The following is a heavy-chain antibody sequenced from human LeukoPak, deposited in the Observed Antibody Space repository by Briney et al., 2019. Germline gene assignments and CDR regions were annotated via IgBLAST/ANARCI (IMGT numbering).Heavy chain of an antibody. CDR3: ARDQGSLTRSWYTGY. D-gene: IGHD6-13*01. J-gene: IGHJ4*02. CDR2: INPYSGAT. CDR1: GYTFTGYH. Sequence: ASVKVSCKASGYTFTGYHIHWVRQAPGQGLEWVGGINPYSGATNFAQKFQGRVTITGDTSITTAYMDLSSLTPDDTAVYFCARDQGSLTRSWYTGYWGQGTQVTVSS. V-gene: IGHV1-2*02.